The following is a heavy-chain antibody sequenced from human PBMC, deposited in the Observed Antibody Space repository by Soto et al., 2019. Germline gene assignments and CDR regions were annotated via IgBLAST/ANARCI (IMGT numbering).Heavy chain of an antibody. CDR1: GFTFSILA. Sequence: GSLRLSCAASGFTFSILAMGWVRQAPGKGLEWVSVIDYTGGTTYYTDSVKGRFIISRDNSKKMLYLQMNSLRAEDTAVYYCAKDASRTSGWYYFDYWGQGALVTVYS. J-gene: IGHJ4*02. CDR2: IDYTGGTT. CDR3: AKDASRTSGWYYFDY. V-gene: IGHV3-23*01. D-gene: IGHD6-19*01.